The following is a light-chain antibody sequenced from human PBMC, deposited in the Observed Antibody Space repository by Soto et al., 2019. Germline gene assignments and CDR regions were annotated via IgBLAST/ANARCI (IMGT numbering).Light chain of an antibody. Sequence: EIVLTQSPATLSLSPGEGATLSCRARQNVSSYLAWYQQKPGQAPRLLIYDASNRATGIPARFSGSGSGTDFTLTIISLEPEDFAVYYCQQRSNWITFGQGTRLEIK. J-gene: IGKJ5*01. CDR2: DAS. CDR1: QNVSSY. V-gene: IGKV3-11*01. CDR3: QQRSNWIT.